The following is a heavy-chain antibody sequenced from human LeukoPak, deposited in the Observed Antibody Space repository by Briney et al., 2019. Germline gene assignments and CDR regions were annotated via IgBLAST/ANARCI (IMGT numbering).Heavy chain of an antibody. J-gene: IGHJ4*02. CDR3: ARPPQSGGSYTRVSDY. Sequence: ASVKVSCKASGYTFTGYYMHWVRQAPGQGLEWMGWINPNSGGTNYAQKLQGRVTMTRDTSISTAYMELSRLRSDDTAVYYCARPPQSGGSYTRVSDYWGQGTLVTVSS. CDR1: GYTFTGYY. V-gene: IGHV1-2*02. D-gene: IGHD1-26*01. CDR2: INPNSGGT.